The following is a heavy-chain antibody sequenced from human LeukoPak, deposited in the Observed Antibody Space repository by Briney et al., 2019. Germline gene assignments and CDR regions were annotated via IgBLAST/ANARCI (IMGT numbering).Heavy chain of an antibody. Sequence: PSETLSLTCTVPGYSISSGYYWGWIRQPPGKGLEWIGSIYYSGSTYYNPSFKSRVTISVDTSKNQFSLKLSSVTAANTAVYYCVPLRFLEWLPWVYWGQGTLVTVSS. CDR2: IYYSGST. CDR3: VPLRFLEWLPWVY. CDR1: GYSISSGYY. D-gene: IGHD3-3*01. V-gene: IGHV4-38-2*02. J-gene: IGHJ4*02.